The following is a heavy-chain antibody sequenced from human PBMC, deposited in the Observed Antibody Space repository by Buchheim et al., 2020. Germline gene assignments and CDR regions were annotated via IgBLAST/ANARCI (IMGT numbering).Heavy chain of an antibody. CDR2: VSGSGGST. D-gene: IGHD1-26*01. CDR1: GFIFTSHA. Sequence: EVQLLESGGGLVQPGGSLRLSCAASGFIFTSHAMSWVRQAPGKGLEWVSGVSGSGGSTYHADSVKGRFTISRDNSKNTLYLQMNSLRAEDTAVYYCAKDRSVGATSCLDYWGQGTL. J-gene: IGHJ4*02. V-gene: IGHV3-23*01. CDR3: AKDRSVGATSCLDY.